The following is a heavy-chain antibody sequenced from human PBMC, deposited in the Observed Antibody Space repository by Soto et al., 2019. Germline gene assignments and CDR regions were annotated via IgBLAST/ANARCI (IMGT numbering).Heavy chain of an antibody. J-gene: IGHJ6*02. CDR3: ARKFSVDAAMVDYYYGMDV. Sequence: SVKVSCKSSGGTFSSYAISWVRQAPGQGFEWMGGIIPIFGTANYAQKFQGRVTITADESTSTAYMELSSLRSEDTAVYYCARKFSVDAAMVDYYYGMDVWGQGTTVTVSS. V-gene: IGHV1-69*13. CDR2: IIPIFGTA. CDR1: GGTFSSYA. D-gene: IGHD5-18*01.